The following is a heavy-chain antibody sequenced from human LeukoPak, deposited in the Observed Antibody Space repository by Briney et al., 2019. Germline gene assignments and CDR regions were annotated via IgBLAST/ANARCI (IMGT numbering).Heavy chain of an antibody. CDR3: ARVSYGSGSYY. D-gene: IGHD3-10*01. CDR2: IYYSGST. CDR1: GGSISSHY. V-gene: IGHV4-59*11. J-gene: IGHJ4*02. Sequence: SETLSLTCTVSGGSISSHYWSWIRQPPGKGLEWIGYIYYSGSTNYNPSLKSRVTISVDTSKNQFSLKLSSVTAADTAVYYCARVSYGSGSYYWGQGTLVTVSS.